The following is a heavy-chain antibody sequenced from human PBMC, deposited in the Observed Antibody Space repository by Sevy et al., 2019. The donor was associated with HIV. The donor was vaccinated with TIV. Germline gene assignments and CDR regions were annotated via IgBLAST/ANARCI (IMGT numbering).Heavy chain of an antibody. CDR2: NSRYNA. V-gene: IGHV1-18*01. J-gene: IGHJ1*01. CDR1: GYTFENYG. CDR3: SRAPSGSQGPGQYFQH. Sequence: ASVEVSCKASGYTFENYGLGWVRQAPGQGLEWMGWNSRYNANYAQHLQGRVTMTTDTSTSTAYMELSSLRSDDTAVYYCSRAPSGSQGPGQYFQHWGQGTLVTVSS. D-gene: IGHD1-26*01.